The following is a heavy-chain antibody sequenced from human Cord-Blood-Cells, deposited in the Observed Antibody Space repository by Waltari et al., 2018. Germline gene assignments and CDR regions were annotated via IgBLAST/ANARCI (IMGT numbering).Heavy chain of an antibody. CDR1: GYSISSGYY. CDR3: ARVRSPSGYDDAFDI. D-gene: IGHD5-12*01. Sequence: QVQLQESGPGLVKPSETLSLTCAVSGYSISSGYYWGWIRQPPGKGLEWIGSIYHEGSTDYNPSLKSRVTISVDTSKNQFSLKLGSVTAADTAVYYCARVRSPSGYDDAFDIWGQGTMVTVSS. V-gene: IGHV4-38-2*01. J-gene: IGHJ3*02. CDR2: IYHEGST.